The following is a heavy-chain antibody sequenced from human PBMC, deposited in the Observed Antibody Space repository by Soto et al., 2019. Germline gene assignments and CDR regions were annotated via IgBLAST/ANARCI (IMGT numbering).Heavy chain of an antibody. V-gene: IGHV5-51*01. J-gene: IGHJ6*02. CDR1: GYSFTSYW. D-gene: IGHD3-10*01. Sequence: GESLKISFKGSGYSFTSYWIGWVRQMPGKGLEWMGIIYPGDSDTRYSPSFQGQVNISADKSISTAYLQWSSLKASDTAMYYCARTYYYGSGSLDYYYYGMDVCGQGTTVTVSS. CDR2: IYPGDSDT. CDR3: ARTYYYGSGSLDYYYYGMDV.